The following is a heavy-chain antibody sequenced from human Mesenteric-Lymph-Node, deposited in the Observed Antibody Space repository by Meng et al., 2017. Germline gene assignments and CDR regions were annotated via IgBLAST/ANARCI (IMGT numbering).Heavy chain of an antibody. V-gene: IGHV3-23*01. CDR3: ARTSSSWQYYYYGMAV. D-gene: IGHD6-13*01. Sequence: GESLKISCAASGFTFSSYAMSWVRQAPGKGLEWVSAISGSGGSTYYADSVKGRFTISRDNSKNTLYLQMNSLRAEDTAVYYCARTSSSWQYYYYGMAVWGQGTTVTVSS. CDR1: GFTFSSYA. CDR2: ISGSGGST. J-gene: IGHJ6*02.